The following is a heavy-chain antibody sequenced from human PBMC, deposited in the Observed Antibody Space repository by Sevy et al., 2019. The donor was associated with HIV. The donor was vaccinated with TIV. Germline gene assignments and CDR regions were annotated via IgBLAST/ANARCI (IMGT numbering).Heavy chain of an antibody. J-gene: IGHJ4*02. CDR2: IYYSGST. Sequence: SETLSLTCTVSGGSISSSSYYWGWIRQPPGKGLEWIGSIYYSGSTYYNTSLKSRVTISVDTSKNQFSLKLSSVTAADTAVYYCARRKAGIAVAGTYFDYWGQGTLVTVSS. V-gene: IGHV4-39*01. CDR1: GGSISSSSYY. CDR3: ARRKAGIAVAGTYFDY. D-gene: IGHD6-19*01.